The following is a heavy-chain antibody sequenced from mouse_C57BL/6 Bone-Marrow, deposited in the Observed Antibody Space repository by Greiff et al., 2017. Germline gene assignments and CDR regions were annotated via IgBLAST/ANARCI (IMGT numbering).Heavy chain of an antibody. V-gene: IGHV10-1*01. D-gene: IGHD2-1*01. CDR1: GFSFNTYA. CDR2: IRSKSNNYAT. J-gene: IGHJ4*01. CDR3: VRQGNGAMDY. Sequence: EVMLVESGGGLVQPKGSLKLSCAASGFSFNTYAMNWVRQAPGKGLEWVARIRSKSNNYATYYADSVKDRFTISRDDSESMLYLQMNILKTEDTAMYYCVRQGNGAMDYWGQGTSVTVSS.